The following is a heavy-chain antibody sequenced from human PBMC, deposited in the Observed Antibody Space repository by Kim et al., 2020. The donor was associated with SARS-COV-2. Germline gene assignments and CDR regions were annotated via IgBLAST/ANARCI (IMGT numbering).Heavy chain of an antibody. D-gene: IGHD3-9*01. CDR3: AVITGYYYGY. V-gene: IGHV3-23*01. Sequence: TTYYRDSMKGRVTISRDNSKDTLYLQMHSLRAEDTAVYYCAVITGYYYGYWGQGTLVTVSP. CDR2: TT. J-gene: IGHJ4*02.